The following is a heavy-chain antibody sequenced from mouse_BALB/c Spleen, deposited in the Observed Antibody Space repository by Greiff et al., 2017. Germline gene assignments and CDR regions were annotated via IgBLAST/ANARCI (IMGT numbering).Heavy chain of an antibody. Sequence: DVKLVESGGGLVQPGGSLRLSCATSGFTFSDFYMEWVRQPPGKRLEWIAASRNKANDYTTEYSASVKGRFIVSRDTSQSILYLQMNALRAEDTAIYYCARDAGYYYGSSYGYFDVWGAGTTVTVSS. V-gene: IGHV7-1*02. J-gene: IGHJ1*01. CDR2: SRNKANDYTT. D-gene: IGHD1-1*01. CDR3: ARDAGYYYGSSYGYFDV. CDR1: GFTFSDFY.